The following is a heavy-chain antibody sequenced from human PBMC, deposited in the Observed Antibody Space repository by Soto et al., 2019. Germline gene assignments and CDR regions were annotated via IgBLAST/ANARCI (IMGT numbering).Heavy chain of an antibody. Sequence: QITLKESGPTLVKPTQTLTLTCTFSGFSLNSRGEGVGWFRQPPRKAPEWVSLIFWNDEKRYRPFLESRLFITKDTSDNQVVLTMTNVDPADTATYYCAHRRGFYHDYTGFSHFDNWGQGILVSVSS. CDR3: AHRRGFYHDYTGFSHFDN. J-gene: IGHJ4*02. V-gene: IGHV2-5*01. D-gene: IGHD2-8*02. CDR2: IFWNDEK. CDR1: GFSLNSRGEG.